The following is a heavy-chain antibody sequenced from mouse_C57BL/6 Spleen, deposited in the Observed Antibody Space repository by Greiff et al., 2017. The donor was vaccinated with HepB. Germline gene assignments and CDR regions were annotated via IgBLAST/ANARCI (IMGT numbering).Heavy chain of an antibody. D-gene: IGHD2-3*01. V-gene: IGHV5-17*01. CDR1: GFTFSDYG. CDR3: ARGDGYSSYYFDY. J-gene: IGHJ2*01. Sequence: EVKLEESGGGLVKPGGSLKLSCAASGFTFSDYGMHWVRQAPEKGLEWVAYISSGSSTIYYADTVKGRFTISRDNAKNTLFLQMTSLRSEDTAMYYCARGDGYSSYYFDYWGQGTTLTVSS. CDR2: ISSGSSTI.